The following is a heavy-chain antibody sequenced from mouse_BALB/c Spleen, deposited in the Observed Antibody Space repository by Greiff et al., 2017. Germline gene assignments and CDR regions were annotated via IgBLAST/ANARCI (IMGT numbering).Heavy chain of an antibody. Sequence: QVTLKVSGPGILQPSQTLSLTCSFSGFSLSTSGMSVGWIRQPSGKGLEWLAHIWWNDDKYYNPALKSRLTISKDTSNNQVFLKIASVVTADTATYYCARIVRGYFDYWGQGTTLTVSS. CDR1: GFSLSTSGMS. CDR3: ARIVRGYFDY. V-gene: IGHV8-8*01. J-gene: IGHJ2*01. CDR2: IWWNDDK.